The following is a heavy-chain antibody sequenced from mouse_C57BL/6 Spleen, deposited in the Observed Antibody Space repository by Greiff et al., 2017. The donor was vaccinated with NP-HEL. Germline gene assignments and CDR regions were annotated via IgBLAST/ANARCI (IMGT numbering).Heavy chain of an antibody. CDR1: GYTFTSYW. Sequence: QVQLQQPGAELVKPGASVKLSCKASGYTFTSYWMQWVKQRPGQGLEWIGEIDPSDSYTNYNQKFKGKATLTVDTSSSTAYMQLSSLTSEDSAVYYCARFQLTGTGFAYWGQGTLVTVSA. J-gene: IGHJ3*01. D-gene: IGHD4-1*01. CDR3: ARFQLTGTGFAY. CDR2: IDPSDSYT. V-gene: IGHV1-50*01.